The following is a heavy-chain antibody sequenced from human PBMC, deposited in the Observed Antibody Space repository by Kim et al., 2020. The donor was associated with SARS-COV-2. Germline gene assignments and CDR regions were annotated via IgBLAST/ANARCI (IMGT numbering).Heavy chain of an antibody. V-gene: IGHV1-18*01. Sequence: NYAQKLQGRVTMTTDTSTSTAYMELRSLRSDDTAVYYCARDRGLDDAFDIWGQGTMVTVSS. J-gene: IGHJ3*02. CDR3: ARDRGLDDAFDI. D-gene: IGHD1-1*01.